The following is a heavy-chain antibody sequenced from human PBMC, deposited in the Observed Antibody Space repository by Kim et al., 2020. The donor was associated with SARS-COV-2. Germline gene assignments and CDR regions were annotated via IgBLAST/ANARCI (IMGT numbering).Heavy chain of an antibody. CDR1: GGSISSGGYY. CDR2: IYYSGST. D-gene: IGHD3-10*01. CDR3: AREAVLITMVRGVGAWFDP. J-gene: IGHJ5*02. Sequence: SETLSLTCTVSGGSISSGGYYWSWIRQHPGKGLEWIGYIYYSGSTYYNPSLKSRVTISVDTSKNQFSLKLSSVTAADTAVYYCAREAVLITMVRGVGAWFDPWGQGTLVTVSS. V-gene: IGHV4-31*03.